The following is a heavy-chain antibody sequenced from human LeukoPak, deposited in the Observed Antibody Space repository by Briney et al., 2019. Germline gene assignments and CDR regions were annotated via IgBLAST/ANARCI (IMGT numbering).Heavy chain of an antibody. CDR3: ARDPLPYCSSTSCYNWFDP. Sequence: GASVKVSCKASGYTFTSYGISWVRQAPGQGLEWMGWISAYNGNTSYAQKLQGRVTMTTDTSTSTAYMELRSLRSDDTAVYYCARDPLPYCSSTSCYNWFDPWGQGTLVTVSS. CDR2: ISAYNGNT. D-gene: IGHD2-2*01. V-gene: IGHV1-18*01. J-gene: IGHJ5*02. CDR1: GYTFTSYG.